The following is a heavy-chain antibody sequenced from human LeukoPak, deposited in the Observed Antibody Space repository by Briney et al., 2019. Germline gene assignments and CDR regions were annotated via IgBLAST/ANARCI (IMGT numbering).Heavy chain of an antibody. Sequence: GGSLRLSCAASGFTFSSYSMNWVRQAPGKGLEWVSVIYSGGSTYYADSVKGRFTISRDNSKNTLYLQMNSLRAEDTAVYYCARAEYDYGTIDYWGQGTLVTVSS. CDR2: IYSGGST. CDR3: ARAEYDYGTIDY. V-gene: IGHV3-66*01. CDR1: GFTFSSYS. D-gene: IGHD4-17*01. J-gene: IGHJ4*02.